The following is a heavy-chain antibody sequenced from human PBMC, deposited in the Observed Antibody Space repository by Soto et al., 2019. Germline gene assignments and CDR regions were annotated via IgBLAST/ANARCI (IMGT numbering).Heavy chain of an antibody. CDR3: ARAIAITGIDY. V-gene: IGHV4-4*02. Sequence: ETLSLTCSVSGGSIILSNLWSLVRQPPGKGLEWIGEIYHSGSTNYNPSLKSRVTISVDKSKNQFSLKLSSVTAADAAVYYCARAIAITGIDYWGQGTLVTVSS. J-gene: IGHJ4*02. CDR2: IYHSGST. D-gene: IGHD1-20*01. CDR1: GGSIILSNL.